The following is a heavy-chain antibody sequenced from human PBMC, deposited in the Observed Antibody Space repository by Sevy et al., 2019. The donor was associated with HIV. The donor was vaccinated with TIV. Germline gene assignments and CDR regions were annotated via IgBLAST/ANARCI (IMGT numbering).Heavy chain of an antibody. CDR1: GFTFGDYC. V-gene: IGHV3-49*04. J-gene: IGHJ4*02. Sequence: GGSLRLSCATSGFTFGDYCMSWVRQAPGKGLEWISFFKSKAHGGTAENAASVKDRFTISRDDSKGIVYLQMNNLKTADTAVYFCTRSSGSQSIFDYWGQGTLVTVSS. CDR3: TRSSGSQSIFDY. D-gene: IGHD6-25*01. CDR2: FKSKAHGGTA.